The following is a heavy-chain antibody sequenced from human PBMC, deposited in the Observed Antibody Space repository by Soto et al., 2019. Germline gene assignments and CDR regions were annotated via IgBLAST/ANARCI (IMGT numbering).Heavy chain of an antibody. CDR3: ARGESIGDV. CDR1: GYTFTSYG. Sequence: QVQLVQSGAEVKKPGASVKVSCKASGYTFTSYGISWVRQAPGQGLEWMGWISAYNGNTNHAQKLQGRVTMTTDTATRTAYIELRGLRSEDTAAYYCARGESIGDVWGQGTTVTVSS. V-gene: IGHV1-18*01. J-gene: IGHJ6*01. CDR2: ISAYNGNT. D-gene: IGHD6-6*01.